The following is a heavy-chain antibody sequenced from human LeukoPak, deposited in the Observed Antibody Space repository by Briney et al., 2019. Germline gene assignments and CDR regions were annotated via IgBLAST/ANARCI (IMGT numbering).Heavy chain of an antibody. CDR1: GFTFSNYS. J-gene: IGHJ4*02. CDR2: ISSSSSYI. Sequence: GGSLRLSCAASGFTFSNYSMNWVRQAPGKGLEWVSSISSSSSYIYYADSVKGRFTISRDSAKNSLYLQMNSLRAEDTAVYYCAGATHAYSGYNHWGQGVLVTVSS. CDR3: AGATHAYSGYNH. V-gene: IGHV3-21*01. D-gene: IGHD5-12*01.